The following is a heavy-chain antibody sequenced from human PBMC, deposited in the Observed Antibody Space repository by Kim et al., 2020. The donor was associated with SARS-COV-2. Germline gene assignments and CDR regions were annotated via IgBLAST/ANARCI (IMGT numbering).Heavy chain of an antibody. D-gene: IGHD3-10*01. J-gene: IGHJ6*02. V-gene: IGHV4-34*01. Sequence: SETLSLTCAVYGGSFSGYYWSWIRQPPGKWLEWIGEINHSGSTNYNPSLKSRVTISVDTSKNQFSLKLSSVTAADTAVYYCARGAGPPSGLLWFGETENYYYYGMDVWGQGTTVTVSS. CDR3: ARGAGPPSGLLWFGETENYYYYGMDV. CDR2: INHSGST. CDR1: GGSFSGYY.